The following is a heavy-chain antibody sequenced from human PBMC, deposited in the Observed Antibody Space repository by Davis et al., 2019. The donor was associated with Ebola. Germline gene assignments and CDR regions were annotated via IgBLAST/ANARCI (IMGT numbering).Heavy chain of an antibody. Sequence: SETLSLTCSVSGGSISSGTYSWGWVRQPQGKGLEWIGAIYYYGSTYYNSSLVGRVPISLDTSKNQFSLKLRSVTAADTAVYFCAQLSGLFSSSSGALYFDLWGRGTLVSVSS. J-gene: IGHJ2*01. CDR3: AQLSGLFSSSSGALYFDL. V-gene: IGHV4-39*07. CDR1: GGSISSGTYS. D-gene: IGHD6-6*01. CDR2: IYYYGST.